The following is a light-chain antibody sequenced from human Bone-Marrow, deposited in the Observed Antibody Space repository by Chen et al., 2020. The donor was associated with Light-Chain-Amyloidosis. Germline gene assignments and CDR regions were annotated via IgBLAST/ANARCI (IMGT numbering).Light chain of an antibody. Sequence: SYELPQPPSVSVSPGQTAPHTCPGDDLPTKYAYWYQQKPGQAPVLVIHRDTERPSGISERFSGSSSGTTATLTISGVQAEDEADYHCQSADSSGTYEVIFGGGTKLTVL. J-gene: IGLJ2*01. CDR3: QSADSSGTYEVI. CDR1: DLPTKY. V-gene: IGLV3-25*03. CDR2: RDT.